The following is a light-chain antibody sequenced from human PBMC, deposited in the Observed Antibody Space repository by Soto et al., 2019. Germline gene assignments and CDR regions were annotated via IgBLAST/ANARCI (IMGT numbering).Light chain of an antibody. CDR3: QQYDNWPSVT. CDR1: QSVSSN. Sequence: EIVMTQSPATLSVSPGERATLSCRASQSVSSNLAWYQQKPGQAPRLLIYGASTRATGIPATSSGSGSGTEFTLTISSLQSEDFAIYYCQQYDNWPSVTFGGGTKVDIK. V-gene: IGKV3-15*01. CDR2: GAS. J-gene: IGKJ4*01.